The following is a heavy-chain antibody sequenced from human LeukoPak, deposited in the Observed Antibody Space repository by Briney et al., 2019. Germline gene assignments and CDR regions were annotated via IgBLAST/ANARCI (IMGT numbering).Heavy chain of an antibody. J-gene: IGHJ5*02. Sequence: GGSLRLSCAASGFSFSSYAMNWVRQAPGRGLEWVSLIYSGGSTYCADSVKGRFTISRDNSKNTLYLQMNSLRAEDTAVYYCARDVSAWGQGTLVTVSS. CDR2: IYSGGST. D-gene: IGHD6-19*01. CDR3: ARDVSA. V-gene: IGHV3-53*01. CDR1: GFSFSSYA.